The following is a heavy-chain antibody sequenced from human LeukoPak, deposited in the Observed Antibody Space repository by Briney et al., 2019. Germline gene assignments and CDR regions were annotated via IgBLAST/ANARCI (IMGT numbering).Heavy chain of an antibody. D-gene: IGHD2-2*01. Sequence: SVKVSCKASGGTFSSYAISWVRQAPGQGLEWMGGIIPIFGTANYAQKFQGRVTITADKSTGTAYMELSSLRSEDTAVYYCAVHDCSSTSCYGDFDWLFLFDYWGQGTLVTVS. J-gene: IGHJ4*02. CDR2: IIPIFGTA. CDR3: AVHDCSSTSCYGDFDWLFLFDY. V-gene: IGHV1-69*06. CDR1: GGTFSSYA.